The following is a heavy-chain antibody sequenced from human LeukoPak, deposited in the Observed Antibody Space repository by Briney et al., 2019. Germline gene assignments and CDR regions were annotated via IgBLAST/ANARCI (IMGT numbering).Heavy chain of an antibody. J-gene: IGHJ4*02. CDR2: INHSGST. CDR3: ARASYSYDISGWVPFDY. D-gene: IGHD3-22*01. Sequence: PSETLSLTCAVYGGSFSGYYWSWIRQPPGKGLEWIGEINHSGSTNYNPSLKSRVTISGGTSENQFSLRLSSVTAADTAVYYCARASYSYDISGWVPFDYWGQGTLVTVSS. CDR1: GGSFSGYY. V-gene: IGHV4-34*01.